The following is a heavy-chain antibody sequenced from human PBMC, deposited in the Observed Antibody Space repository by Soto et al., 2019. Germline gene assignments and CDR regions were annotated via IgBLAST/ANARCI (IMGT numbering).Heavy chain of an antibody. CDR2: IYYSGST. J-gene: IGHJ4*02. D-gene: IGHD1-26*01. CDR1: GGSISSGGYY. CDR3: GQVVGGTTGHTDPDS. V-gene: IGHV4-30-4*01. Sequence: PSETLSLTCTVSGGSISSGGYYWSWIRQPPGKGLEWIGYIYYSGSTYYNPSLKSRVTISADPSKIQVSLNLTSVTAAHTALYYCGQVVGGTTGHTDPDSLRQGTLLTVSS.